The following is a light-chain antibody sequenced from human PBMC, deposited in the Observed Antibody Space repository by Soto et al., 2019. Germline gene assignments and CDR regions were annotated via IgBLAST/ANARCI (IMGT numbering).Light chain of an antibody. CDR3: SSYASSSTLV. Sequence: QSVLTQPASVSGSPGQSITIPCTGTSSDVGSYNLVSWFQQHPGKVPKLIIYEVSNRPSGVSNRFSGSKSGNTASLTISGLQAEDEADYYCSSYASSSTLVFGTGTKVTVL. CDR2: EVS. V-gene: IGLV2-14*02. CDR1: SSDVGSYNL. J-gene: IGLJ1*01.